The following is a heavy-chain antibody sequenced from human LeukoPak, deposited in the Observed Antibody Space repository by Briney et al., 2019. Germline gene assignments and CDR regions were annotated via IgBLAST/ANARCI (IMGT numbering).Heavy chain of an antibody. CDR1: GASIRSGDYY. D-gene: IGHD2-15*01. Sequence: SQTLSLTRTVSGASIRSGDYYWSWIRQPPGKGLEWIGYIYDSGSTYYNPSLKSRITISVDTSENRFSLKLSSVTATDTAVYYCARDCSGGSCYGAFDIWGQGTMVTVSS. CDR3: ARDCSGGSCYGAFDI. CDR2: IYDSGST. V-gene: IGHV4-30-4*01. J-gene: IGHJ3*02.